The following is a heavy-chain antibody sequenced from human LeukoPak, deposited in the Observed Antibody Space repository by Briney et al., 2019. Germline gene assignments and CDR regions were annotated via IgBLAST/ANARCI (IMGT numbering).Heavy chain of an antibody. CDR3: ARLPLSGSYYNYYFDN. V-gene: IGHV4-39*01. J-gene: IGHJ4*02. CDR2: IYYSGST. D-gene: IGHD3-10*01. Sequence: PSETLSLTCTVSGASISGTAYYWGWVRQPPRKGLEWIGNIYYSGSTYYNASLQSRVTISVDTSKNQFSLELSSVTAADTAVFYCARLPLSGSYYNYYFDNWGQGTLVTVSS. CDR1: GASISGTAYY.